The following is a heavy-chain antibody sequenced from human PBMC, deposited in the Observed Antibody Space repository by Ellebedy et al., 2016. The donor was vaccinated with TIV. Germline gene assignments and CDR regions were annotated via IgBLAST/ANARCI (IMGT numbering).Heavy chain of an antibody. CDR2: IYPDDSDT. CDR3: ARQYYDFWSGNYGLDV. CDR1: GYKFTTYW. Sequence: GESLKISXQGSGYKFTTYWIGWVRQMPGKGLEWMGIIYPDDSDTRYNPSFQGQITISADKSISTAYLQWSSLKASDTAIYYCARQYYDFWSGNYGLDVWGQGTAVTVSS. V-gene: IGHV5-51*01. J-gene: IGHJ6*02. D-gene: IGHD3-3*01.